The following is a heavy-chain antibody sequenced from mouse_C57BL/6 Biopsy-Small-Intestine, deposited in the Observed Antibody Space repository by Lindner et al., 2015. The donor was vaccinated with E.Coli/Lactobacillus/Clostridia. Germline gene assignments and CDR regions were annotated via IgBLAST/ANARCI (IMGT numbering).Heavy chain of an antibody. CDR3: ARWLPYYFAMDY. CDR2: LILTMVIL. J-gene: IGHJ4*01. D-gene: IGHD2-2*01. Sequence: VQPQESGPELVKPGASVKISCRLLVYSFTGYFMNWVKQSHGKSLSGLDVLILTMVILFYNQKFKGKATLTVDKSSSAAHMELRSLTSEDSAVYYCARWLPYYFAMDYWGQGTSVTVSS. V-gene: IGHV1-20*01. CDR1: VYSFTGYF.